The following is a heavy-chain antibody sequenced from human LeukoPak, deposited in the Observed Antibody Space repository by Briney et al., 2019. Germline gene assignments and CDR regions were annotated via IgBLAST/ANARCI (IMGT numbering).Heavy chain of an antibody. CDR3: ARGGGPPSYLDY. V-gene: IGHV4-59*01. CDR2: IFYSGTT. CDR1: GGSINTNY. J-gene: IGHJ4*02. D-gene: IGHD3-16*01. Sequence: SETLSLTCTVSGGSINTNYWSWIRQPPGKELEWIGYIFYSGTTTYNPSLKSRVSISVDTSKNQFSLKMNSMTAADTAVYYCARGGGPPSYLDYWGQGTLVTVSS.